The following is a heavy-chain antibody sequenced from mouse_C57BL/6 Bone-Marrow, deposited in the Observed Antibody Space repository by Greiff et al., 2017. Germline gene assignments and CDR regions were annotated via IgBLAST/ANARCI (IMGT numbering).Heavy chain of an antibody. D-gene: IGHD2-4*01. CDR1: GYTFTSYW. V-gene: IGHV1-50*01. Sequence: QVQLQQPGAELVKPGASVKLSCKASGYTFTSYWMQWVKQRPGQGLEWIGEIDPSSSSTNYNQKFKGKATLTVDTSSSTAYMQLSSLTYEDAAVYYCARDYDYPSFAYWGQGTLVTVSA. CDR2: IDPSSSST. CDR3: ARDYDYPSFAY. J-gene: IGHJ3*01.